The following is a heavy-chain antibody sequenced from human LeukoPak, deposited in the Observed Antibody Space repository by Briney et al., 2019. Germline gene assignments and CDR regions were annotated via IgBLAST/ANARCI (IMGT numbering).Heavy chain of an antibody. Sequence: GASVKVSYKSSGYTSRTYGISWMRQAPGQGLEWMGWISFHNGNTNYAQKFHGRLTMTTDTSTSTAYMELRSLRSDDTGVYYCARDVPGSIGTTARFDSWGQGTLVTVSS. CDR1: GYTSRTYG. CDR3: ARDVPGSIGTTARFDS. D-gene: IGHD1-1*01. J-gene: IGHJ5*01. CDR2: ISFHNGNT. V-gene: IGHV1-18*01.